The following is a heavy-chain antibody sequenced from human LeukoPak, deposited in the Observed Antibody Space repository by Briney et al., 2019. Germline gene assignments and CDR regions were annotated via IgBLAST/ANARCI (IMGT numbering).Heavy chain of an antibody. Sequence: GGSLTLSCAGSGFTFSSYAMSWVRQTPGQGLEWVSVISDSGNYTSYADSVRGRFTISRDNSRNTLYLQMISLRPEDTAVYYCAKDPSIGKYCTIGVCSPFDYWGQGNLVTVSS. V-gene: IGHV3-23*01. CDR3: AKDPSIGKYCTIGVCSPFDY. J-gene: IGHJ4*02. CDR2: ISDSGNYT. D-gene: IGHD2-8*01. CDR1: GFTFSSYA.